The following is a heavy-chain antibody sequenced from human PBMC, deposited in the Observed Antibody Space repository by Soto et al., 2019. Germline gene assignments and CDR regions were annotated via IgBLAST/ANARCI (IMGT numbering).Heavy chain of an antibody. CDR3: AKDLDLYYFDY. CDR2: ISYDGSNK. D-gene: IGHD3-3*01. CDR1: GFTFSSYG. J-gene: IGHJ4*02. V-gene: IGHV3-30*18. Sequence: QVQLVESGGGVVQPGRSLRLSCGASGFTFSSYGMHWVRQAPGKGLEWVAVISYDGSNKYYADSVKGRFTISRDNSKNTLYLQMNSLRAEDTAVYYCAKDLDLYYFDYWGQGTLVTVSS.